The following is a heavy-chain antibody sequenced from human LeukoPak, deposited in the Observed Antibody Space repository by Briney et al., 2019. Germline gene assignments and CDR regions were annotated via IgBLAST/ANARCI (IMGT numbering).Heavy chain of an antibody. CDR1: GFTVSSNY. CDR2: IYSGGST. CDR3: AKDLMITFGGVIVSH. J-gene: IGHJ4*02. Sequence: GGSLRLSCAASGFTVSSNYMSWVRQAPGKGLEWVSVIYSGGSTYYADSVKGRFTISRDSSKNTLYLQMNSLRAEDTAVYYCAKDLMITFGGVIVSHWGQGTLVTVSS. V-gene: IGHV3-53*01. D-gene: IGHD3-16*02.